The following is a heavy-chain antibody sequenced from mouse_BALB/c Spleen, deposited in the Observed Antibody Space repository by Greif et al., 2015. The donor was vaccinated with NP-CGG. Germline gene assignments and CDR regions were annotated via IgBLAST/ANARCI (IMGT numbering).Heavy chain of an antibody. D-gene: IGHD1-2*01. V-gene: IGHV1-7*01. Sequence: VQLVESGAELAKPGASVKMSCKASGSSVSSYWLHWVKQRPGQGLEWIGYINPSTGYPAYNQQFKDKATLTADKSSSTAYMQLSSLTSEDSAVYYCARLRLRYFDVWGAGTTVTVSS. CDR2: INPSTGYP. CDR1: GSSVSSYW. J-gene: IGHJ1*01. CDR3: ARLRLRYFDV.